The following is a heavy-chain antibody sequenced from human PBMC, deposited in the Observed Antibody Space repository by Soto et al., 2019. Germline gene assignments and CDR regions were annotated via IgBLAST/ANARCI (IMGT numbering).Heavy chain of an antibody. CDR2: ISGSGGST. CDR3: AKDRFLSPFVVVVAAIDP. J-gene: IGHJ5*02. D-gene: IGHD2-15*01. V-gene: IGHV3-23*01. CDR1: GFTFSSYA. Sequence: GGSLRLSCAASGFTFSSYAMSWVRQAPGKGLEWVSAISGSGGSTYYADSVKGRFTISRDNSKNTLYLQMNSLRAEDTAVYYCAKDRFLSPFVVVVAAIDPWGQGTLVTVSS.